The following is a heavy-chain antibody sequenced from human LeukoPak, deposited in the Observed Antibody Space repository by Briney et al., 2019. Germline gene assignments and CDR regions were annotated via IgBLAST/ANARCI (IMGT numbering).Heavy chain of an antibody. CDR1: GGSFSGYY. V-gene: IGHV4-34*01. D-gene: IGHD3-3*01. J-gene: IGHJ4*02. CDR2: INHSGST. Sequence: SGTLSLTCAVYGGSFSGYYWSWIRQPPGKGLEWIGEINHSGSTNYNPSLKSRVTISVDTSKNQFSLKLSSVTAADTAVYYCARGKITIFGVAKPLDYWGQGTLVTVSS. CDR3: ARGKITIFGVAKPLDY.